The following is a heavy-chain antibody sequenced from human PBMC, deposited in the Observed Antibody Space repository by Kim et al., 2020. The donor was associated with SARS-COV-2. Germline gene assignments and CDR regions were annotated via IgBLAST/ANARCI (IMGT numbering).Heavy chain of an antibody. D-gene: IGHD5-12*01. J-gene: IGHJ6*02. CDR3: ATEDAWRDDYGMDV. V-gene: IGHV1-24*01. Sequence: AHKFQGRVTMTEDTSTDTAYMELSSLRSEDTAVYYCATEDAWRDDYGMDVWGQGTTVTVSS.